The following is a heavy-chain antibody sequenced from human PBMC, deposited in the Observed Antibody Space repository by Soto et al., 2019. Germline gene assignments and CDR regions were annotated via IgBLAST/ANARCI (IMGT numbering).Heavy chain of an antibody. CDR3: ARAHYGPSGYYFDS. D-gene: IGHD3-22*01. CDR1: GDSITSGGYS. J-gene: IGHJ4*02. Sequence: QVQLQESGSGLVKPSETLSLTCSVSGDSITSGGYSWSWIRQPPRRGLEWIGYIYHTWSAAYSPSLKCRVTISVDKSKNQFSLSLNSVTAADTAIYYCARAHYGPSGYYFDSWGQGSLFTVSS. V-gene: IGHV4-30-2*01. CDR2: IYHTWSA.